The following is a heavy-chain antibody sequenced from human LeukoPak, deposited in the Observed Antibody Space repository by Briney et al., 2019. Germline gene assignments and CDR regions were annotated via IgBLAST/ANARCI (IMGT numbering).Heavy chain of an antibody. CDR2: IYPGDSDT. J-gene: IGHJ5*02. D-gene: IGHD4-17*01. CDR1: GYSFTSYW. Sequence: GESPKISCKGSGYSFTSYWIGWVRQMPGKGLEWMGIIYPGDSDTRYGPSFQGQVTISADKSISTAYLQWSSLEASDTAIYYCATGYGDYFNWFDPWGQGTLVTVSS. CDR3: ATGYGDYFNWFDP. V-gene: IGHV5-51*01.